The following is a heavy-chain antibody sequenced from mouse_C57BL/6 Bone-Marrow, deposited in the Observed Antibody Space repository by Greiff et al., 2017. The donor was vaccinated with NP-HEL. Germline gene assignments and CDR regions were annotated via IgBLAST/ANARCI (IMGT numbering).Heavy chain of an antibody. J-gene: IGHJ1*03. D-gene: IGHD1-1*02. Sequence: QVQLKQPGAELVKPGASVKLSCKASGYTFTSYWMHWVKQRPGQGLEWIGMIHPNSGSTNYNEKFKSKATLTVDKSSSTAYMQRSSLTSEDSAVYYCARYGNWYCDVWGTGTTVTVSS. CDR1: GYTFTSYW. V-gene: IGHV1-64*01. CDR3: ARYGNWYCDV. CDR2: IHPNSGST.